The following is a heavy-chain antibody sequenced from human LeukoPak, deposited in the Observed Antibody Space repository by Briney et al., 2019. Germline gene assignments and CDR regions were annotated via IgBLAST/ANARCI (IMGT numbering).Heavy chain of an antibody. D-gene: IGHD3-3*01. Sequence: SETLSLTCSVSGGSFSSGSYYWSWIRQPPGKGLEWIGYIYYSGSPNYNPSLKSRVTISVDTSKNHFSLKLSSVTAADTAVYYCARVEWSGYYMDVWGKGTTVTVSS. J-gene: IGHJ6*03. V-gene: IGHV4-61*01. CDR1: GGSFSSGSYY. CDR2: IYYSGSP. CDR3: ARVEWSGYYMDV.